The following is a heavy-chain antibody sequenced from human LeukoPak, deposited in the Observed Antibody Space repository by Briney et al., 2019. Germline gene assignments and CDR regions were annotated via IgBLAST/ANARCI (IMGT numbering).Heavy chain of an antibody. Sequence: AGGSLRLSCAASGFSFRSYAMSWVRQAPGMGLEWVSAISGSGGTTDYADSVKGRFTISRDNSKNTLYLQMSSLRAEDTAVYYCARDRGPPYGVSPDDSFDLWGQGTMVTVSS. J-gene: IGHJ3*01. D-gene: IGHD4-17*01. CDR3: ARDRGPPYGVSPDDSFDL. CDR1: GFSFRSYA. V-gene: IGHV3-23*01. CDR2: ISGSGGTT.